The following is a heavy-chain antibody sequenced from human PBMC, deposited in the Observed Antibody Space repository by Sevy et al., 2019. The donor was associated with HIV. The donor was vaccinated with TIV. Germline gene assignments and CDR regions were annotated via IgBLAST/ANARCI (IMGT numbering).Heavy chain of an antibody. CDR2: IYYTGST. CDR3: ARAPPVRSGDDSLNWFDP. D-gene: IGHD5-12*01. Sequence: SETLSLTCTVSGGSISAYYWSWNRQPPGKGLEYLGYIYYTGSTNYNPSLKSRVTISVDTSKNQFSLKLSSVTAADTAVYYCARAPPVRSGDDSLNWFDPWGQGTLVTVSS. CDR1: GGSISAYY. V-gene: IGHV4-59*01. J-gene: IGHJ5*02.